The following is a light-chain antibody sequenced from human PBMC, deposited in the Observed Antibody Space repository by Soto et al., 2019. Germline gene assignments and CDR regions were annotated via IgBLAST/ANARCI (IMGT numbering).Light chain of an antibody. Sequence: DIQMTQSPSSLSASVGDRVTITCRASQDISIFLNWYQHKPGKAPKLLIYDASTLETGVPSRFSGSGSGTDFTFIISSLQTEDIATYYCQQCDGVLTFGGGTKVDIK. V-gene: IGKV1-33*01. J-gene: IGKJ4*01. CDR1: QDISIF. CDR3: QQCDGVLT. CDR2: DAS.